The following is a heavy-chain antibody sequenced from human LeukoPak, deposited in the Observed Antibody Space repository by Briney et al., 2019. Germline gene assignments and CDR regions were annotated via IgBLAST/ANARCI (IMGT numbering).Heavy chain of an antibody. CDR1: GFTFSSYG. D-gene: IGHD6-13*01. Sequence: PGGSLRLSCAASGFTFSSYGMSWVRQAPGKGLEWVSAISGSGGSTYYADSVKGRFTISRDNSKNTLYLQMNSLRAEDTAVYYCAKVPRNWYSSSWYYFDYWGQGTLVTVSS. CDR3: AKVPRNWYSSSWYYFDY. J-gene: IGHJ4*02. V-gene: IGHV3-23*01. CDR2: ISGSGGST.